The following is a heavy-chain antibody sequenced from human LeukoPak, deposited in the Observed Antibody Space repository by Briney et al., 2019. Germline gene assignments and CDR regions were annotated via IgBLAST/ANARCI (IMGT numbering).Heavy chain of an antibody. CDR3: AKAGSQWLVNYWFDP. CDR1: GFTFSSYG. Sequence: PGGSLRLSCAASGFTFSSYGMHWVRQAPGKGLEWVAVIWYDGSNKYYADSVKGRFTISRDNSKNTLYLQMNSLRAEGTAVYYCAKAGSQWLVNYWFDPWGQGTLVTVSS. J-gene: IGHJ5*02. D-gene: IGHD6-19*01. CDR2: IWYDGSNK. V-gene: IGHV3-33*06.